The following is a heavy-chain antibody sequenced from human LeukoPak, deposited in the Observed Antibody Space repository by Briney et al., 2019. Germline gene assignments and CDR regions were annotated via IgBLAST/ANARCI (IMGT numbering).Heavy chain of an antibody. Sequence: PGGSLRLPCTASGFTFGDYAMSWFRQAPGKGLEWVSVIYSGGSTYYADSVKGRFTISRDNSKNTLYLQMNSLRAEDTAVYYCARDLKAADTDAFDIWGQGTMVTVSS. D-gene: IGHD6-13*01. CDR3: ARDLKAADTDAFDI. V-gene: IGHV3-66*01. CDR2: IYSGGST. J-gene: IGHJ3*02. CDR1: GFTFGDYA.